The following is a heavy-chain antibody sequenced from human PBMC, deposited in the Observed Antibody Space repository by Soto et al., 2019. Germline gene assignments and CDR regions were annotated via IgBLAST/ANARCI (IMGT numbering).Heavy chain of an antibody. D-gene: IGHD3-10*01. V-gene: IGHV3-7*03. J-gene: IGHJ4*02. CDR3: AREGISHDPKGAVFDH. Sequence: EVQLVESGGGLVQPGGSLRLSCAASGFNFRTYWMSWVRQAPGKGLEWVANIKEDGSDKYYVDSVKGRLTVSRDNAKNLQYLQLNSLRAEDTVVYYCAREGISHDPKGAVFDHWGQGSLVPVSP. CDR2: IKEDGSDK. CDR1: GFNFRTYW.